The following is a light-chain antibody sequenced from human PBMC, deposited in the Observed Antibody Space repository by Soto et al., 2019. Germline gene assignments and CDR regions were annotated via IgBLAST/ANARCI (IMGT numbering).Light chain of an antibody. CDR3: QPLKSLPLT. V-gene: IGKV3-15*01. J-gene: IGKJ4*01. Sequence: EVVLTQSPATLSASVGEGVTLSCRANQGIADNLAWYQHKPGQAPMLLIYATSTRATGVPARFSGSGSGTEFTLTIISLQSEEFAIYYCQPLKSLPLTFGRGTKLEIK. CDR2: ATS. CDR1: QGIADN.